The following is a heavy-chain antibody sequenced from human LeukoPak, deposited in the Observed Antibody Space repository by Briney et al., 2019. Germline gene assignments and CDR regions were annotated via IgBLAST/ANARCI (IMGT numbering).Heavy chain of an antibody. CDR2: ISGSSSTI. D-gene: IGHD6-6*01. Sequence: PGGSLRLSCAASGFSFSSYSMNWVRQAPGKGLEWVSFISGSSSTIDYADSEKGRFTISRDNGKNSLFLHMNSLRAEDTAVYYCARKNTTSSEDYWGQGTLVTVSS. CDR3: ARKNTTSSEDY. CDR1: GFSFSSYS. V-gene: IGHV3-48*01. J-gene: IGHJ4*02.